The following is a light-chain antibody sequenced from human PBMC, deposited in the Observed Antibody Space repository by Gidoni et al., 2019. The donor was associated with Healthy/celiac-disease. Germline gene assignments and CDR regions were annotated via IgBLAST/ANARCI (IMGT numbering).Light chain of an antibody. CDR1: HDIDDD. Sequence: ETTPTRSPAFMSATPGDKVNISCKASHDIDDDMNWYQQKPGQAAIFIIQEASTIAPGIPARFSGSGYGTEFTLTISSMQSEDVAYYFCLQHDNLPLTFGQGTKVEIK. CDR3: LQHDNLPLT. CDR2: EAS. J-gene: IGKJ1*01. V-gene: IGKV5-2*01.